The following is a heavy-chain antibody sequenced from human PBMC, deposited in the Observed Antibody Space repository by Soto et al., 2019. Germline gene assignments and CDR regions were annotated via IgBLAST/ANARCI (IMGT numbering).Heavy chain of an antibody. CDR1: GGSISSYY. V-gene: IGHV4-59*01. CDR2: IYYSGST. CDR3: ARLAYCGGDCYSDFDY. D-gene: IGHD2-21*02. J-gene: IGHJ4*02. Sequence: SETLSLTCTVSGGSISSYYWSWIRQPPGKGLEWIGYIYYSGSTNYNPSLKSRVTISVDTSKNQFSLKLSSVTAADTAVYYCARLAYCGGDCYSDFDYWGQGTLVTVSS.